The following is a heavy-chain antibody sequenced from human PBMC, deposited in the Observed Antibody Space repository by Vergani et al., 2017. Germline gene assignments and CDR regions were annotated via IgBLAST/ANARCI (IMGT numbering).Heavy chain of an antibody. CDR1: GGPISSYF. J-gene: IGHJ4*02. CDR3: ASLGGGSYYSAFDY. CDR2: IHYSGST. D-gene: IGHD1-26*01. V-gene: IGHV4-59*01. Sequence: QVQLQESGPGLVQPSETPSPIRTVSGGPISSYFWSWIRRPPGKGLGWIGYIHYSGSTNYNPSLKSRVTISVDTSKRQFSLKLSSVTAADTAVYYCASLGGGSYYSAFDYWGQGTLVTVSS.